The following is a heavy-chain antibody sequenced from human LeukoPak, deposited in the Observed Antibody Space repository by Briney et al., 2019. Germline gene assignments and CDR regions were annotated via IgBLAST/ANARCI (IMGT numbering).Heavy chain of an antibody. V-gene: IGHV4-4*07. D-gene: IGHD6-19*01. CDR1: GVTFSSYG. CDR2: IYSSGTT. Sequence: PGGSLRLSCAASGVTFSSYGMSWIRQPAGKGLEWIGRIYSSGTTNYNPSLKSRVTISVDTSKNQFSLKLSSVTAADTAVYYCACSGWYISVNYYYYMDVWGNGTTVTISS. CDR3: ACSGWYISVNYYYYMDV. J-gene: IGHJ6*03.